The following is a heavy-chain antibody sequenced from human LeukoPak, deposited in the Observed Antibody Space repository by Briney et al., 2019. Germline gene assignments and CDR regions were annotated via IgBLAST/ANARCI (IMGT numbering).Heavy chain of an antibody. CDR3: ARAGGYYGSGSYLNWFDP. Sequence: SETLSLTCTVSGDSISSYYWSWIRRPPGKGLEWIGYIYYTGSTNYNPSLKSRVTIPLDTSKNQFSLKLSSVTAADTAVYYCARAGGYYGSGSYLNWFDPWGQGTLVTVSS. D-gene: IGHD3-10*01. V-gene: IGHV4-59*12. J-gene: IGHJ5*02. CDR1: GDSISSYY. CDR2: IYYTGST.